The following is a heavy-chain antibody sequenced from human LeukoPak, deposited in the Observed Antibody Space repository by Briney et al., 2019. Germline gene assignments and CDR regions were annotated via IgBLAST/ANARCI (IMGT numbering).Heavy chain of an antibody. Sequence: ASVKVSCKASGGTFSSYAISWVRQAPGQGLEWMGRFIPILGIANYAQKFQGRVTITADKSTSTAYMELSSLRSEDTAVYYCARPTTKGYCSGGSCSTPFDYWGQGTLVTVSS. CDR2: FIPILGIA. CDR3: ARPTTKGYCSGGSCSTPFDY. CDR1: GGTFSSYA. V-gene: IGHV1-69*04. D-gene: IGHD2-15*01. J-gene: IGHJ4*02.